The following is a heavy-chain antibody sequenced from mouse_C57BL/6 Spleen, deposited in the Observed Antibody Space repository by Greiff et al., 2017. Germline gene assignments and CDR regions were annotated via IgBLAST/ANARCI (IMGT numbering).Heavy chain of an antibody. J-gene: IGHJ2*01. V-gene: IGHV5-6*01. Sequence: EVHLVESGGDLVKPGGSLKLSCAASGFTFSSYGMSWVRQTPDKRLEWVATISSGVSYTYYPDSVKGRFTISRDNAKNTLYLQMSSLKSEDTAMYYGARLGGNYDYFDYWGQGTTLTVSS. CDR1: GFTFSSYG. D-gene: IGHD2-1*01. CDR3: ARLGGNYDYFDY. CDR2: ISSGVSYT.